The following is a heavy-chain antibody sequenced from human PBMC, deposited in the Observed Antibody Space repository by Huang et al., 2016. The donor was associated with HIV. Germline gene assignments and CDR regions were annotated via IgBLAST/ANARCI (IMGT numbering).Heavy chain of an antibody. CDR1: GGSISSHY. J-gene: IGHJ5*02. D-gene: IGHD6-13*01. CDR2: IYYSGST. V-gene: IGHV4-59*11. CDR3: ARKIGSSWYRGWFDP. Sequence: QVQLQESGPGLVKPSETLSRTCTVSGGSISSHYWSWIRQPPGKGLDWIGSIYYSGSTNHNPALKSRVTISVDTSKNQFSLKLSSVTAADTAVYYCARKIGSSWYRGWFDPWGQGTLVTVSS.